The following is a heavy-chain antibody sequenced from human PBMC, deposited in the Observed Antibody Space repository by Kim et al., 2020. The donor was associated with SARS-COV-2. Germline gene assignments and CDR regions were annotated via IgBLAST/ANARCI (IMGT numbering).Heavy chain of an antibody. CDR1: GFSITNPW. CDR2: INQDGSET. Sequence: GGSLRLSCVASGFSITNPWMNWVRQVPGKGLEWVANINQDGSETYYVVSVKGRFTISRDIAKNSLYLQMNSLRVDDTGVYFCARGFGLDFWGQGTMVTVSS. J-gene: IGHJ3*01. CDR3: ARGFGLDF. D-gene: IGHD3-16*01. V-gene: IGHV3-7*01.